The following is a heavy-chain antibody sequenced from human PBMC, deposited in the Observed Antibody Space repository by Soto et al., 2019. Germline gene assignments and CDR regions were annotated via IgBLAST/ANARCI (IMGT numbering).Heavy chain of an antibody. CDR1: GFTFSSYA. J-gene: IGHJ4*02. D-gene: IGHD1-26*01. Sequence: EVQLLESGGGLVQPGGSLRLSCAASGFTFSSYAMSWVRQAPGKGLEWVSAISGSGGSTYYADSVKGWFTISRDNSKNTLYLQMNSLRAEDTAVYYCAKVLWELLFPGYFDYWGQGTLVTVSS. V-gene: IGHV3-23*01. CDR2: ISGSGGST. CDR3: AKVLWELLFPGYFDY.